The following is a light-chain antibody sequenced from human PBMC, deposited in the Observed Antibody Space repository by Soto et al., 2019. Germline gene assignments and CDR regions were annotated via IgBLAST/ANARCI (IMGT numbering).Light chain of an antibody. J-gene: IGLJ1*01. Sequence: QSVLTQPASVSGSPGQSITTSCTGTSSDVGSYSLLSWYQHHPGKAPKLIIYEDIKGPSGVSNRFSGSKSDNTASLRISGLQAEDEADYYCYTYAGGSTYLFGTGTKVTVL. CDR2: EDI. V-gene: IGLV2-23*01. CDR1: SSDVGSYSL. CDR3: YTYAGGSTYL.